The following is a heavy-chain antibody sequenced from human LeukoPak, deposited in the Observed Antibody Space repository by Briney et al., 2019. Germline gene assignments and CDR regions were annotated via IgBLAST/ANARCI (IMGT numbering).Heavy chain of an antibody. D-gene: IGHD2/OR15-2a*01. Sequence: SETLSLTCTVSGGSISRYYWSWIRQPPGKGLEGIAYISDIGSINYNPSLKSRVTISLDTSKNQFSLKLSSVTAADTAVYYCAGHHPRNTVDFWGQGTLVTVSS. J-gene: IGHJ4*02. CDR3: AGHHPRNTVDF. V-gene: IGHV4-59*08. CDR1: GGSISRYY. CDR2: ISDIGSI.